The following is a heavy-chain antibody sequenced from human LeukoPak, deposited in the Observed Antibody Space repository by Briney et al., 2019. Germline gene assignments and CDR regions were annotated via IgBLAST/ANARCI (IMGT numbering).Heavy chain of an antibody. CDR3: ARGYYPYYFDY. J-gene: IGHJ4*02. V-gene: IGHV4-39*07. CDR2: INHSGST. Sequence: SETLSLTCTVSGGSINSNNYYWGWIRQPPGKGLEWIGEINHSGSTYYNPSLKSRVTISVDTSKNQFSLKLSSVTAADTAVYYCARGYYPYYFDYWGQGTLVTVSS. D-gene: IGHD3-22*01. CDR1: GGSINSNNYY.